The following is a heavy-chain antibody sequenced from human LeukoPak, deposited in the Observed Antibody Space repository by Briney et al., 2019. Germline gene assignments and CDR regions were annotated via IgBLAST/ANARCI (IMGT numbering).Heavy chain of an antibody. CDR3: ATDPQHTAPLAF. Sequence: PGGSLRLSCVVSGFNFSHAWMAWVRQAPGKWLEWVGRIKSRTDGGAADYGAPVKGRFTISRDDSKSTLYLQMNSLKIEGTAVYYCATDPQHTAPLAFWGQGTLVTVSS. CDR2: IKSRTDGGAA. V-gene: IGHV3-15*01. J-gene: IGHJ4*02. CDR1: GFNFSHAW. D-gene: IGHD5-18*01.